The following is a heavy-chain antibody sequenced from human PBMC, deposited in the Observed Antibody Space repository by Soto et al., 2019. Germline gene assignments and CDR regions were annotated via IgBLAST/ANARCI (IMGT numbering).Heavy chain of an antibody. CDR3: ATRSNGWSYYFDY. J-gene: IGHJ4*02. CDR2: ISAYNGNT. Sequence: VASVKVSCKASGYTFTSYSISWVRQAPGQGLEWMGWISAYNGNTNYAQKLQGRVTMTTDASTSTAYMELRSLRSDDTAVYYCATRSNGWSYYFDYWGQGTLVTVSS. CDR1: GYTFTSYS. V-gene: IGHV1-18*04. D-gene: IGHD6-19*01.